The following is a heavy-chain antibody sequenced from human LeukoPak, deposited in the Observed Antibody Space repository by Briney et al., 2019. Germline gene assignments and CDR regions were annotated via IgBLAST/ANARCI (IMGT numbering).Heavy chain of an antibody. CDR2: INHSGST. CDR1: GGSFSGYY. J-gene: IGHJ6*03. V-gene: IGHV4-34*01. D-gene: IGHD4-11*01. Sequence: SETLSLTCAVYGGSFSGYYWSWIRQPPGKGLEWIGEINHSGSTNYNPSLKSRVTISVDTSKNQFSLKLSSVTAADTAVYYCARRAHSNYPYYYYMDVWGKGTTVTVSS. CDR3: ARRAHSNYPYYYYMDV.